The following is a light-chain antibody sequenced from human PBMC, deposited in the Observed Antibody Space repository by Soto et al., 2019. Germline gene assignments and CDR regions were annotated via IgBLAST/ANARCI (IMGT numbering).Light chain of an antibody. Sequence: EIVMTQSPVTLSVSPGARATLSCRASQTVGSNLAWYQQKPGQAPRILIFDASTRPTGIPARFSGSGSGTEFTLTISSLQPEDLGFYYCQQYNDWPPWTFGQGTKVEVK. CDR2: DAS. V-gene: IGKV3-15*01. CDR3: QQYNDWPPWT. J-gene: IGKJ1*01. CDR1: QTVGSN.